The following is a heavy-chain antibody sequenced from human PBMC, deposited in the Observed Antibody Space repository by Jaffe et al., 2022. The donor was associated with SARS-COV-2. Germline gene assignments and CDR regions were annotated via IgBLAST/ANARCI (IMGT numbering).Heavy chain of an antibody. CDR1: GGSISSSSYY. D-gene: IGHD6-13*01. V-gene: IGHV4-39*01. J-gene: IGHJ5*02. Sequence: QLQLQESGPGLVKPSETLSLTCTVSGGSISSSSYYWGWIRQPPGKGLEWIGSIYYSGSTYYNPSLKSRVTISVDTSKNQFSLKLSSVTAADTAVYYCARHLGGKQQLVQNWFDPWGQGTLVTVSS. CDR2: IYYSGST. CDR3: ARHLGGKQQLVQNWFDP.